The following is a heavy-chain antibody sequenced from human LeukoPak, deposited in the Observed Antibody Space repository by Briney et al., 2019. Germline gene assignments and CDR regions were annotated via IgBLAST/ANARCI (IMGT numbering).Heavy chain of an antibody. V-gene: IGHV1-46*01. CDR1: GYTFTSYY. D-gene: IGHD6-13*01. Sequence: ASVKVSCKASGYTFTSYYMHWVRQAPGQGLEWMGIINPSGGSTSYAHKFQGRVTMTRDMSTSTVYMELSSLRSEDTAVYYCARDGAAEGFYYYYMDVWGKGTTVTVSS. J-gene: IGHJ6*03. CDR2: INPSGGST. CDR3: ARDGAAEGFYYYYMDV.